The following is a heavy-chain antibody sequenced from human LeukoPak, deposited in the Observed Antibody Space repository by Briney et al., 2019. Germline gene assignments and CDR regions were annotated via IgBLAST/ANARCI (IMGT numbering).Heavy chain of an antibody. Sequence: GESLKISCKGSGYSFTSYWIGWVRQMPGKGLEWMGIIYPGDSDTRYSPSFQGQVTISADKSISTAYLQWGRLKASDTAIYYCARRVILTGYWEFDYWGQGTLVTVSS. D-gene: IGHD3-9*01. CDR2: IYPGDSDT. J-gene: IGHJ4*02. CDR3: ARRVILTGYWEFDY. CDR1: GYSFTSYW. V-gene: IGHV5-51*01.